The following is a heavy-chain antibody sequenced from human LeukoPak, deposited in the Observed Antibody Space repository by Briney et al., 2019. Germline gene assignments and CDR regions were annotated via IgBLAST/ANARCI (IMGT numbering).Heavy chain of an antibody. CDR3: AKEATAGWLLPQTTPFAGAPFDY. V-gene: IGHV3-9*01. CDR1: GFTFDDYA. D-gene: IGHD3-22*01. Sequence: PGGSLRLSCAASGFTFDDYAMHWVRQAPGKGLEWVSGISWNSGSIGYADSVKGRFTISRDNAKNSLYLQMNSLRAEDTALYYCAKEATAGWLLPQTTPFAGAPFDYWGQGTLVTVSS. J-gene: IGHJ4*02. CDR2: ISWNSGSI.